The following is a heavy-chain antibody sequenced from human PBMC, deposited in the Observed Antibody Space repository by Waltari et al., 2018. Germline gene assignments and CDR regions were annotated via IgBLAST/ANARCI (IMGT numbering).Heavy chain of an antibody. J-gene: IGHJ4*02. CDR2: ISYDGSNK. D-gene: IGHD3-3*01. CDR1: GLTSSSSA. V-gene: IGHV3-30-3*01. CDR3: ARDGFLRYLDY. Sequence: QVQLVESGGGGFQPGGSLSLACGASGLTSSSSAINCVRQAPGKGLEWVAVISYDGSNKYYADSVKGRFTISRDNSKNTLYLQMNSLRAEDTAVYYCARDGFLRYLDYWGQGTLVTVSS.